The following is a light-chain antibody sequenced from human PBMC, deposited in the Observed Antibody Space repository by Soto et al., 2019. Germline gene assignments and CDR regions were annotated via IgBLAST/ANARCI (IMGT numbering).Light chain of an antibody. CDR3: NSYTNSSTLV. J-gene: IGLJ2*01. Sequence: QSALTQPPSASGSPGQSVTISCTGTSSDVGAYNYVSWYQQHPGKAPKLMIYEVSKRPSGVPDRFSGSKSGNTASLTVSGLQAEDEADYYCNSYTNSSTLVFGGGTKLTVL. V-gene: IGLV2-8*01. CDR2: EVS. CDR1: SSDVGAYNY.